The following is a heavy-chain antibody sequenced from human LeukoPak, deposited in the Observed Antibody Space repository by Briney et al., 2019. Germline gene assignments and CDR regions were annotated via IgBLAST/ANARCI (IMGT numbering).Heavy chain of an antibody. CDR3: AREYPFTYCSSTSCYYYYGMDV. CDR1: GYTFTSYD. V-gene: IGHV1-8*01. D-gene: IGHD2-2*01. CDR2: MNPNSGNT. J-gene: IGHJ6*02. Sequence: GASVKVSCKASGYTFTSYDINWVRQAPGQGLEWMGWMNPNSGNTGYAQKFQGRVTMTRNTSISTAYMELSSLRSEDTAVYYCAREYPFTYCSSTSCYYYYGMDVWGQGTTVTVSS.